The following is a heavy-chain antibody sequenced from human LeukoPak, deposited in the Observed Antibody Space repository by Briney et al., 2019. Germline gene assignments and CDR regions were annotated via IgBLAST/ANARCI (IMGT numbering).Heavy chain of an antibody. Sequence: SETLSLTCTVSGGSFSSYYWSWIRQPPGKGLEWIGYIYYGGDTNYNPSLKSRVTISVDTSKNQFSLKLSSVTAADTAVYYCASGEPNYYDSSGYYPPFDPWGQGTLVTVSS. D-gene: IGHD3-22*01. V-gene: IGHV4-59*12. CDR3: ASGEPNYYDSSGYYPPFDP. CDR2: IYYGGDT. CDR1: GGSFSSYY. J-gene: IGHJ5*02.